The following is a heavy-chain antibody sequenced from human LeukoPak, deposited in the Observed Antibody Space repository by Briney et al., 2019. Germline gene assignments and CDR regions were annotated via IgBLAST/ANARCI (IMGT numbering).Heavy chain of an antibody. CDR2: INWNGGST. J-gene: IGHJ4*02. D-gene: IGHD4-17*01. CDR1: GFTFDDYG. CDR3: ARVASRTYGDYFDY. V-gene: IGHV3-20*04. Sequence: PGGSLRLSCAASGFTFDDYGMTWVRQAPGQGLEWVSGINWNGGSTGYADSVRGRFTISRDNAKNSLYLQMNSLRAEDTALYYCARVASRTYGDYFDYWGQGTLVTVSS.